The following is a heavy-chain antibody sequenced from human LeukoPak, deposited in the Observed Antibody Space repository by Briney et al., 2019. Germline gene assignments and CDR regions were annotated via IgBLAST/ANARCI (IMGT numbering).Heavy chain of an antibody. CDR3: ARSRSGQY. J-gene: IGHJ4*02. V-gene: IGHV3-11*01. Sequence: GGSLRLSCSASGFTFSDYYMSWIRQAPGKGLEWVSYMGSSGSVIYYADSVKGRFTISRDNTKNSLYLQMNNLRVEDTAMYYCARSRSGQYWGQGTLVTVSS. D-gene: IGHD3-3*01. CDR2: MGSSGSVI. CDR1: GFTFSDYY.